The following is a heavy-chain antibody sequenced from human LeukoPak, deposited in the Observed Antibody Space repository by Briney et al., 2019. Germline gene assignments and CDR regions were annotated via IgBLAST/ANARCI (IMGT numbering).Heavy chain of an antibody. CDR2: ISSSSSYT. CDR3: ARDRPGYSGYDVHYFDY. V-gene: IGHV3-11*06. CDR1: GFTFSDYY. Sequence: GGSLRLSCAASGFTFSDYYMSWIRQAPGKGLEWVSYISSSSSYTNYADSVKGRFTISRDNAKYSLYLQMNSLRAEDTAVYYCARDRPGYSGYDVHYFDYWGQGTLVTVSS. D-gene: IGHD5-12*01. J-gene: IGHJ4*02.